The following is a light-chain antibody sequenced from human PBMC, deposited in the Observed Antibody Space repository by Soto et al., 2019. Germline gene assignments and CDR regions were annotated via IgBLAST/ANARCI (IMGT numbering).Light chain of an antibody. Sequence: DIPMTQSPSSLSASVGDRVTIICRASQSISSYLNWYQQKPGKAPKLLIYAASSLQSGVPSRFSGSGSGTDFTLTISSLQPEDFATYYCQQSYSTPQYTFGQGTKLEIK. CDR3: QQSYSTPQYT. V-gene: IGKV1-39*01. CDR1: QSISSY. CDR2: AAS. J-gene: IGKJ2*01.